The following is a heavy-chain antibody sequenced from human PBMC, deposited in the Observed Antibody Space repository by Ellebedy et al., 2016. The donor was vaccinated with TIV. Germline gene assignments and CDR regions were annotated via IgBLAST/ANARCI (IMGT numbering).Heavy chain of an antibody. CDR3: ATDGSYGDYLSPTHAFVI. V-gene: IGHV3-7*01. J-gene: IGHJ3*02. CDR1: GFSFSSYW. CDR2: IRQDGSEK. Sequence: GESLKISCGASGFSFSSYWMSWVRQAPGKGLEWVANIRQDGSEKYYVDSVKGRFTISSDNAKNSLYLHLNSLIAEDTAMYYCATDGSYGDYLSPTHAFVIWGQGTMVTVSS. D-gene: IGHD4-17*01.